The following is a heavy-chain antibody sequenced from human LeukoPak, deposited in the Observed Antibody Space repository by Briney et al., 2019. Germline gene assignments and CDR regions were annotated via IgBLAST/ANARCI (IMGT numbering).Heavy chain of an antibody. CDR1: GYTFTGYY. D-gene: IGHD2-15*01. CDR2: INPNSGGS. V-gene: IGHV1-2*06. Sequence: ASVKVSCKASGYTFTGYYMHWVRQAPGQGHEWMGRINPNSGGSNYAQKFQGRVTMTRDTSISTAYMELSRLRSDDTAVYYCAREGYCSGGSCSWFDPWGQGTLVTVSS. CDR3: AREGYCSGGSCSWFDP. J-gene: IGHJ5*02.